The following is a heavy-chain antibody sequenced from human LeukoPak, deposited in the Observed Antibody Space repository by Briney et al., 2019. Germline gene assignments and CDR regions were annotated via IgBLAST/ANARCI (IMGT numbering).Heavy chain of an antibody. D-gene: IGHD2-2*01. V-gene: IGHV3-74*01. CDR2: LNSDGSST. CDR3: ASEGYCSSTSCYDY. J-gene: IGHJ4*02. CDR1: GFTFSSYW. Sequence: PGGSLRLSCAASGFTFSSYWMHSVRQAPAKRLEWVSRLNSDGSSTSYADSVKGRFTISRDNAKNTLYLQMNSLRAEDTAVYYCASEGYCSSTSCYDYWGQGTLVTVSS.